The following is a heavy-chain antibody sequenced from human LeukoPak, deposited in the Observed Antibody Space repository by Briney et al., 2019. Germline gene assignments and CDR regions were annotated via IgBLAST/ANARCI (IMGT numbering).Heavy chain of an antibody. V-gene: IGHV4-59*01. CDR1: GGSISSYY. J-gene: IGHJ6*03. Sequence: NPSETLSLTCTVSGGSISSYYWSWIRQPPGKGLEWIGYIYYSGSTNYNPSLKSRVTISVDTSKNQFSLKLSSVTAADTAVYYCARVAEGGYYYYYYYMDVWGKGTTVTVSS. CDR2: IYYSGST. CDR3: ARVAEGGYYYYYYYMDV. D-gene: IGHD1-26*01.